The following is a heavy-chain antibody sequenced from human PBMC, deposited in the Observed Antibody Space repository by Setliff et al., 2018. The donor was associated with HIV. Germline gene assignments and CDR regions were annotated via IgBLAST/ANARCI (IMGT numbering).Heavy chain of an antibody. CDR3: ARTSGDAYNYEGAFDV. V-gene: IGHV1-69*05. Sequence: ASVKVSCKVSGDTFNNCGLNWVRQAPGQGLEWMGGIIPIFKSADYAQKFQGRVTITTDESTSTAYMDLSSLKSEDTAIYYCARTSGDAYNYEGAFDVWGQGTLVTVSS. CDR2: IIPIFKSA. CDR1: GDTFNNCG. J-gene: IGHJ3*01. D-gene: IGHD5-12*01.